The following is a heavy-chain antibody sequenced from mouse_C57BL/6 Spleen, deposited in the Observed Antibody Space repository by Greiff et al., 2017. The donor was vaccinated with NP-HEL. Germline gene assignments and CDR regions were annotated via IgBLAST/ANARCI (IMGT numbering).Heavy chain of an antibody. CDR1: GYTFTSYW. D-gene: IGHD3-2*02. CDR3: ARGAQVYFDY. CDR2: IDPSDSYT. J-gene: IGHJ2*01. V-gene: IGHV1-69*01. Sequence: QVQLQQPGAELVMPGASVKLSCKASGYTFTSYWMHWVKQRPGQGLEWIGEIDPSDSYTNYNQKFKGKSTLTVDKSSSTAYMQLSSLTSEDSAVYYCARGAQVYFDYWGQGTTLTVSS.